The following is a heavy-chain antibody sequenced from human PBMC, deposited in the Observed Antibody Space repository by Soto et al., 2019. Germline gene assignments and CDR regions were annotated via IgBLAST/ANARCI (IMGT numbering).Heavy chain of an antibody. CDR1: GFSLSTSGVG. CDR2: IYWDDDK. V-gene: IGHV2-5*02. Sequence: QITLKESGPTLVKPTQTLTLTCTFSGFSLSTSGVGVGWIRQPPGKALEWLALIYWDDDKRYSPSLKSRLTISKDTSKTQVVLTMTNMDPVHTATYYWPHVGYCISFSCSNWFEPWGQGTLVTVSS. J-gene: IGHJ5*02. CDR3: PHVGYCISFSCSNWFEP. D-gene: IGHD2-2*01.